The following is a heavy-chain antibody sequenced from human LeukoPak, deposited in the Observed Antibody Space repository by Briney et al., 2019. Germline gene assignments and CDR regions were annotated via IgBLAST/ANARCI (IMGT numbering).Heavy chain of an antibody. Sequence: GGSLRLSCAASGFTFSSYSMNWVRQAPGKGLEWVSYISSSSSTIYYADSVKGRFTISRDNAKNSLYLQMNSLRAEDTAVYYCARVFGLGSGSYYLAYYYYMDVWGKGTTVTVSS. J-gene: IGHJ6*03. CDR1: GFTFSSYS. D-gene: IGHD3-10*01. CDR2: ISSSSSTI. V-gene: IGHV3-48*01. CDR3: ARVFGLGSGSYYLAYYYYMDV.